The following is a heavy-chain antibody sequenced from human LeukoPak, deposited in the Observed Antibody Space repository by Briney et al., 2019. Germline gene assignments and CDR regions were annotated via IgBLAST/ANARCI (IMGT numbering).Heavy chain of an antibody. CDR2: IYYSGST. V-gene: IGHV4-59*01. CDR1: GGSIGSYY. J-gene: IGHJ6*02. D-gene: IGHD3-3*01. Sequence: SETLSLTCTVSGGSIGSYYWSWIRQPPGKALEWIGYIYYSGSTNYNPSLKSRVTISVDTSKNQFSLKLSSVTAADTAVYYCAGRLWSGYYTDYYGMDVWGQGTTVTVSS. CDR3: AGRLWSGYYTDYYGMDV.